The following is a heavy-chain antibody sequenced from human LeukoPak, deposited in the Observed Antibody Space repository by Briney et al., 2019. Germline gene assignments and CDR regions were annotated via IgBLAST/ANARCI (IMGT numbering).Heavy chain of an antibody. CDR3: AKDGAWGYMVRGVISYYFDY. V-gene: IGHV1-2*02. D-gene: IGHD3-10*01. CDR1: GYTFTGYY. J-gene: IGHJ4*02. CDR2: INPNSGGT. Sequence: GASVKVSCKASGYTFTGYYMHWVRQAPGQGLEWMGWINPNSGGTNYAQKFQGRVTMTRDTSISTAYMELSRLRSDDTAVYYCAKDGAWGYMVRGVISYYFDYWGQGTLVTVSS.